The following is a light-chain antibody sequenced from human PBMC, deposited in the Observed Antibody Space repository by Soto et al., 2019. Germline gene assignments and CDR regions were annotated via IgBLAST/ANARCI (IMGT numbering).Light chain of an antibody. J-gene: IGLJ1*01. CDR3: QSYDSSLSGSNV. CDR1: SSNIGAGYD. CDR2: GNS. Sequence: SVLTQPPSVSGAPGQRVTISCTGSSSNIGAGYDVHWYQQLPGTAPKLLIYGNSNRPSGVPDRFSGSKSGTSASLAITGLRAEDEADYYCQSYDSSLSGSNVFGTGTKLTVL. V-gene: IGLV1-40*01.